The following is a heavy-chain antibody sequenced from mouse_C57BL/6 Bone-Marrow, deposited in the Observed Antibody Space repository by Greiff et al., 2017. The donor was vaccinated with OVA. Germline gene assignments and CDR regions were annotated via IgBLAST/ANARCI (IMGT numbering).Heavy chain of an antibody. CDR2: IYPRSGNT. CDR1: GYTFTSYG. J-gene: IGHJ2*01. CDR3: ARGYGSSYTDY. V-gene: IGHV1-81*01. Sequence: VQRVESGAELARPGASVKLSCKASGYTFTSYGISWVKQRTGQGLEWIGEIYPRSGNTYYNEKFKGKATLTADKSSSTAYMELRSLTSEDSAVYFCARGYGSSYTDYWGQGTTLTVSS. D-gene: IGHD1-1*01.